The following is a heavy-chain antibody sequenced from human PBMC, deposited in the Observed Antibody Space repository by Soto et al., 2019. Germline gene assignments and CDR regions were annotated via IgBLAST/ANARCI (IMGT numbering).Heavy chain of an antibody. V-gene: IGHV1-69*13. J-gene: IGHJ6*02. Sequence: GASVKVSCKASGGTFSSYAISWVRQAPGQGLEWMGGIIPIFGTANYAQKFQGRVTVTADESTSTAYMELSSLRSEDTAVYYCARDRGRGDGSHYSYGMDAWGQGTTVTVSS. D-gene: IGHD2-21*02. CDR3: ARDRGRGDGSHYSYGMDA. CDR1: GGTFSSYA. CDR2: IIPIFGTA.